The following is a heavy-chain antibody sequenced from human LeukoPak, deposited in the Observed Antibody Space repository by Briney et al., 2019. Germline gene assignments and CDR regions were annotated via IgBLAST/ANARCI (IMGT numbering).Heavy chain of an antibody. CDR3: VSFYETY. Sequence: GGSLRLSCAASGNYWMHRVRQAPGKGLVWVSHINSDGSWTSYADSVKGRFTISKDNAKNTVYLQMNSLRAEDTTVYYCVSFYETYWGRGTLVTVSS. CDR1: GNYW. J-gene: IGHJ4*02. CDR2: INSDGSWT. V-gene: IGHV3-74*01. D-gene: IGHD2/OR15-2a*01.